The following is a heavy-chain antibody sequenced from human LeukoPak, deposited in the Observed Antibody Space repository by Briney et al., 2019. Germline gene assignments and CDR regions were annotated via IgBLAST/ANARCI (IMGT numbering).Heavy chain of an antibody. CDR1: GGSFSGYY. CDR3: ARWLQLYYFDY. V-gene: IGHV4-34*01. Sequence: PSETLSLTCAVYGGSFSGYYWSWIRQPPGKGLEWIGEINHSGSTNYNPSLKSRVTISVDTSKNQFSLKLSSVTAADTAVYYCARWLQLYYFDYWGQGTLVTVSS. D-gene: IGHD5-24*01. CDR2: INHSGST. J-gene: IGHJ4*02.